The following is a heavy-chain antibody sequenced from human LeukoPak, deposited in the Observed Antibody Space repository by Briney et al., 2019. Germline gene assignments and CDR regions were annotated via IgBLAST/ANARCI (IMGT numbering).Heavy chain of an antibody. D-gene: IGHD3-10*01. J-gene: IGHJ5*02. CDR2: IHYTGST. Sequence: SETLSLTCTVSGGSISGHYWNWIRQSPGKGLECIGYIHYTGSTNYNPSLKSRVTISVETSKNQFSLKLKSVTAADTAVYYCARGGYYGSGNDFRFDPWGQGTLVTVSS. CDR3: ARGGYYGSGNDFRFDP. V-gene: IGHV4-59*11. CDR1: GGSISGHY.